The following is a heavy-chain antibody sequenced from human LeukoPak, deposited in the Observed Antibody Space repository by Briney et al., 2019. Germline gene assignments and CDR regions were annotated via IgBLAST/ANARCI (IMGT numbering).Heavy chain of an antibody. D-gene: IGHD2-2*01. CDR3: ARDLCSTTSCLDY. CDR2: IWYDGSKK. Sequence: GGSLRLSCAASGFTFSNYGMHWVRQAPGKGLEWVAVIWYDGSKKYYADSVKGRFTISRDDSKNTLYLQMNSLRGEDTAVYYCARDLCSTTSCLDYWGQGTLVTVSS. V-gene: IGHV3-33*01. J-gene: IGHJ4*02. CDR1: GFTFSNYG.